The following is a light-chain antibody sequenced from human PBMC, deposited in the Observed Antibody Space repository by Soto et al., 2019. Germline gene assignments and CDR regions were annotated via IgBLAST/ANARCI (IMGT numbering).Light chain of an antibody. Sequence: IVLTQSPGTLSVSPGERATLSCRASQSVSSRYLAWYQQKPGQAPRLIMYGASSRATGIPDRFSGSVSGTGGTITISSLKSEDGSVYYCQQYNGYPITFGQGTRLEIK. CDR2: GAS. CDR1: QSVSSRY. V-gene: IGKV3-20*01. J-gene: IGKJ5*01. CDR3: QQYNGYPIT.